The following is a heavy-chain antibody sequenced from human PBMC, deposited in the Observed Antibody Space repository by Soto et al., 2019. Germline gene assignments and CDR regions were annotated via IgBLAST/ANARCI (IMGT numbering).Heavy chain of an antibody. CDR1: GGSISSGGYS. CDR3: ARVQDY. CDR2: MYHSGST. Sequence: QLQLQESGSGLVKPSQTLSLTCAVSGGSISSGGYSWSWIRQPPGKGLEWIGYMYHSGSTYYNPSIKSRVTISIARATNQFYLKLSSVTDADTAAYYCARVQDYWGLGLLLTVA. D-gene: IGHD1-1*01. J-gene: IGHJ4*02. V-gene: IGHV4-30-2*01.